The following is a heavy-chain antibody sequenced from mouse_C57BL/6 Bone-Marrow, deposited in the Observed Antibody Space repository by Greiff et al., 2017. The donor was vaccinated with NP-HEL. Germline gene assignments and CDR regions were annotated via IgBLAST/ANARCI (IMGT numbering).Heavy chain of an antibody. V-gene: IGHV5-9*01. CDR3: ARQITTVVDYFDY. Sequence: EVQRVESGGGLVKPGGSLKLSCAASGFTFSSYTMSWVRQTPEKRLEWVATISGGGGNTYYPDSVKGRFTISRDNAKNTLYLQMSSLRSEDTALYYCARQITTVVDYFDYWGQGTTLTVSS. CDR2: ISGGGGNT. J-gene: IGHJ2*01. D-gene: IGHD1-1*01. CDR1: GFTFSSYT.